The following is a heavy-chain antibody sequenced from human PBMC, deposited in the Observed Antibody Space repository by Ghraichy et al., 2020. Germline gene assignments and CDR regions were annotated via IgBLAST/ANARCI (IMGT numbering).Heavy chain of an antibody. CDR2: ITGSGGNT. CDR1: GFTFSSYA. D-gene: IGHD3-10*01. J-gene: IGHJ4*02. Sequence: GGSLRLSCAASGFTFSSYAMSRVRQAPGKGLEWVSAITGSGGNTYYADSVKGRFTISRDNSKNTLYPQMNSLRAVDTAAYCCAKARGDKCEFYYFDYWGQGTLVTVSS. V-gene: IGHV3-23*01. CDR3: AKARGDKCEFYYFDY.